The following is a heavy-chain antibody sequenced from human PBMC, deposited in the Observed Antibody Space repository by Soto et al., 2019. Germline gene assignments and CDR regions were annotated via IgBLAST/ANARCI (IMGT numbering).Heavy chain of an antibody. V-gene: IGHV4-59*01. J-gene: IGHJ5*02. CDR3: ARLYGSGSYSNWFDP. CDR2: IYYSGST. CDR1: VGSMSSYY. Sequence: SEALSLTCTVSVGSMSSYYWSWIRQPPGKGLEWIGYIYYSGSTNYNPSLKSRVTISVDTSKNQFSLKLSSVTAADTAVYYCARLYGSGSYSNWFDPWGQGTLVTVS. D-gene: IGHD3-10*01.